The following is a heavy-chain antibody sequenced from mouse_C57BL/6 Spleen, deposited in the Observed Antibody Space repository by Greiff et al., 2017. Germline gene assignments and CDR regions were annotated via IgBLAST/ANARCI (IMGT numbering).Heavy chain of an antibody. D-gene: IGHD3-2*02. CDR3: ARQDSSGPHYYAMDY. CDR1: GFTFSDYG. CDR2: ISNVGCSI. V-gene: IGHV5-15*04. Sequence: EVMLVESGGGLVQPGGSLKLSCAATGFTFSDYGMAWVRQAPRNGPEWVGFISNVGCSINYADTVTGRFTFTGETAKNTRYLELSSLRSEDTAMYYCARQDSSGPHYYAMDYWGQGTSVTVSS. J-gene: IGHJ4*01.